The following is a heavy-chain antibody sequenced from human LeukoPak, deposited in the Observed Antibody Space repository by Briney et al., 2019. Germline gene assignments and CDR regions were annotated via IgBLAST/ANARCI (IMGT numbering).Heavy chain of an antibody. CDR2: ISYDGVDK. J-gene: IGHJ4*02. D-gene: IGHD2-8*01. Sequence: HPGRSLRLSCAASQFIFNNYAMSWVRQAPGKGLEWVASISYDGVDKYYADSLKGRFTMSRDNSKNSVYLQMDSLRAEDTAVYYCARGPLTGVWPDTGFDFWGQGTLVTVSS. CDR1: QFIFNNYA. CDR3: ARGPLTGVWPDTGFDF. V-gene: IGHV3-30-3*01.